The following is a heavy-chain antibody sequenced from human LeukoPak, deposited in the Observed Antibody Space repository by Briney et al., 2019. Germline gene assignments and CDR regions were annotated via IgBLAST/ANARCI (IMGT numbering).Heavy chain of an antibody. D-gene: IGHD3-22*01. J-gene: IGHJ5*02. V-gene: IGHV3-23*01. CDR1: GFTFSSYA. Sequence: PGGSLRLSCAASGFTFSSYAMSWVRQAPGKGLEWVSAISGSGGSTYYADSVKGRFTISRDNSKNTLYLQMNSLRAEDTAVYYCAKDEPSTYYYDSSGYPDRWGQGTLVTVSS. CDR3: AKDEPSTYYYDSSGYPDR. CDR2: ISGSGGST.